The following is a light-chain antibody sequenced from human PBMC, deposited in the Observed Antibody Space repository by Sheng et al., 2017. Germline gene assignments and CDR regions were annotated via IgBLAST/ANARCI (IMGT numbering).Light chain of an antibody. CDR2: GAS. CDR1: ESITNNY. CDR3: QQYGISRT. V-gene: IGKV3-20*01. Sequence: EIFLTQSPGTLSLSPGDRATLSCRASESITNNYLAWFQQRPGQPPRLLIYGASSRATGISDRFSGSGSGTDFTLTISRLEPEDSAVYYCQQYGISRTFG. J-gene: IGKJ1*01.